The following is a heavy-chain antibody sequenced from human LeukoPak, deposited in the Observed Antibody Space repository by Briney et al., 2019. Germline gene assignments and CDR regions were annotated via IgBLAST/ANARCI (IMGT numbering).Heavy chain of an antibody. CDR3: ARYRRGGYFDY. CDR1: GGSISSGSYY. Sequence: PSQTLSLTCTVSGGSISSGSYYWSWIRQPAGKGLEWIGRIYTSGSTNYNPSLKSRVTISVDTSKNQFSLKLSSVTAADTAVYYCARYRRGGYFDYWGQGTLVTVSS. D-gene: IGHD1-14*01. V-gene: IGHV4-61*02. CDR2: IYTSGST. J-gene: IGHJ4*02.